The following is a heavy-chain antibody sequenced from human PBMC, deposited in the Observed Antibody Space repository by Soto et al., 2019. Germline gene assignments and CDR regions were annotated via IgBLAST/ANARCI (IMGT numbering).Heavy chain of an antibody. J-gene: IGHJ4*02. D-gene: IGHD1-26*01. CDR2: IIPVFATP. CDR3: ARSFSGAYYGVDY. Sequence: QVQLVQSGAEVKKPGSSVKVSCKASGGTFSSSFINWVRQAPGQGLEWMGSIIPVFATPHYAQKFQGRVTITADASTSTAYMELSSLTSEDAAVDYCARSFSGAYYGVDYWRQGTLVTVSS. CDR1: GGTFSSSF. V-gene: IGHV1-69*18.